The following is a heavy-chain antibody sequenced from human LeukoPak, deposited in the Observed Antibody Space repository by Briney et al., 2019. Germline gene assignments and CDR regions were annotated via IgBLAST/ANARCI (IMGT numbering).Heavy chain of an antibody. CDR3: ARDYYDSSASINWFDL. D-gene: IGHD3-22*01. V-gene: IGHV4-61*02. CDR1: GGSITSGIYY. J-gene: IGHJ5*02. Sequence: PSQTLSLTCTVSGGSITSGIYYWGWIRQPAGKGLEWIGRLYTDGSTRYNPALNSRVTISVDKSKNQFSLKLSSVTAADTAVYYCARDYYDSSASINWFDLWGQGTLVTVSS. CDR2: LYTDGST.